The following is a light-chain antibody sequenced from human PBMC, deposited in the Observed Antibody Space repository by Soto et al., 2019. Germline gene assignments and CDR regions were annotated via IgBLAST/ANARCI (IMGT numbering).Light chain of an antibody. CDR2: DAF. CDR1: QNAHTS. CDR3: QQRNIWPPVT. Sequence: EIVLTQSPATLSLSPGERSTLSCRASQNAHTSLAWYRQKPGQAPRLLIYDAFKRAAGIPARFSGSGSGTDFTLTISSLEPEDSAIYYCQQRNIWPPVTFGQGTRLEIK. J-gene: IGKJ5*01. V-gene: IGKV3-11*01.